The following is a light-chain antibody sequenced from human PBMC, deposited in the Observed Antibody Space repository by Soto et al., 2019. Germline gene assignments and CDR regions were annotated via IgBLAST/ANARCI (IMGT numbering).Light chain of an antibody. Sequence: EIVLTQSPATLSLSPGERATLSCRASQSVSSYLAWYQQTPGQAPRLLIYDASNRATGIPARFSGSGSGTDFTLTISSLEPEDFAVYDCQPRSNWPPITFGQGTRLEIK. J-gene: IGKJ5*01. CDR1: QSVSSY. CDR2: DAS. V-gene: IGKV3-11*01. CDR3: QPRSNWPPIT.